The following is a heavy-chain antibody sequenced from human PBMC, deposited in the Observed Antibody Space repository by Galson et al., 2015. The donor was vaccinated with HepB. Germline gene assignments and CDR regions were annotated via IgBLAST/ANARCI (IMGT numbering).Heavy chain of an antibody. J-gene: IGHJ6*02. D-gene: IGHD2-15*01. Sequence: SETLSLTCSVSGASIRGFYWTWIRQPPGKGLEWIGYIYNSGGTNYNPSLKSRVTISVDGSKNQFFLKVNSMTVSDTAVYYCARRVVGHGLDVWGQGTTVTVS. CDR3: ARRVVGHGLDV. CDR1: GASIRGFY. CDR2: IYNSGGT. V-gene: IGHV4-59*12.